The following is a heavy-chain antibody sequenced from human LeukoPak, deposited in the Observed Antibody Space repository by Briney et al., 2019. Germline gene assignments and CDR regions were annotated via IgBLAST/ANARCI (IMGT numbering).Heavy chain of an antibody. V-gene: IGHV4-61*02. D-gene: IGHD6-13*01. CDR1: GGSISSGNYY. CDR2: IDASGST. CDR3: ARDSVAAAGTGSNWFAP. J-gene: IGHJ5*02. Sequence: SETLSLTCTVSGGSISSGNYYWIWIRQPAGRGLQWIVRIDASGSTNYNPSLKSRVTISVDTSKNQFSLKLSSVTAADTAVYYCARDSVAAAGTGSNWFAPWGQGTLVTVSS.